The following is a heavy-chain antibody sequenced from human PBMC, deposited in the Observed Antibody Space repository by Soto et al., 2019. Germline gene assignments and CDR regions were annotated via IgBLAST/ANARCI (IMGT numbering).Heavy chain of an antibody. CDR3: ARDSSDYGDYGDYYYGMDV. CDR2: ISSSSSTI. Sequence: PGGSLRLSCAASGFTFSSYSMNWVRQAPGKGLEWVSYISSSSSTIYYADSVKGRFTITRDNAKNSLYLQMNSLRDEDTAVYYCARDSSDYGDYGDYYYGMDVWGQGTTVTV. J-gene: IGHJ6*02. D-gene: IGHD4-17*01. CDR1: GFTFSSYS. V-gene: IGHV3-48*02.